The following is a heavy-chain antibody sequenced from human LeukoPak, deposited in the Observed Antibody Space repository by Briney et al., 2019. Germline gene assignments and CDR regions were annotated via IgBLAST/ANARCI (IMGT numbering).Heavy chain of an antibody. V-gene: IGHV3-48*04. CDR3: ARVFFLDAPTALDY. D-gene: IGHD1-1*01. J-gene: IGHJ4*02. CDR1: GFTFSSYS. Sequence: GGSLRLSCAASGFTFSSYSMNWVRQAPGKGLEWVSYISSSSSTIYYADSVKGRFTISRDNAKNSLYLQMNSLRAEDTAVYYCARVFFLDAPTALDYWXQGTLVTVSS. CDR2: ISSSSSTI.